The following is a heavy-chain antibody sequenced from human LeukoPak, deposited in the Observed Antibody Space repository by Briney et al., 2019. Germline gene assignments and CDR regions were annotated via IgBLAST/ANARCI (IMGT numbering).Heavy chain of an antibody. Sequence: PGGSLRLSCAASGFTFDDYAMHWVRQAPGKGLEWVSGISWNSGSIGYADSVKGRFTISRDNAKNSLYLQVNSLRAEDTALYYCAKALVGYYFDYWGQGTLVTVSS. V-gene: IGHV3-9*01. CDR2: ISWNSGSI. J-gene: IGHJ4*02. D-gene: IGHD3-9*01. CDR1: GFTFDDYA. CDR3: AKALVGYYFDY.